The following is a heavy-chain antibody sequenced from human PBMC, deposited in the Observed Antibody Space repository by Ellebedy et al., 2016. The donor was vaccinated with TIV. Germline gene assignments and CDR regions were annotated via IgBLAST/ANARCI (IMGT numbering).Heavy chain of an antibody. CDR2: IYPDDSDI. Sequence: GESLKISCKGSGYKFTTYWIAWVRQMPGKGLEWMGVIYPDDSDIRYSPSFQGHVTISTDNSIGAAYLQWSSLKPSDTAMYYCARHSKGAMDVWGQGTTVTVSS. D-gene: IGHD4-11*01. CDR3: ARHSKGAMDV. CDR1: GYKFTTYW. V-gene: IGHV5-51*01. J-gene: IGHJ6*02.